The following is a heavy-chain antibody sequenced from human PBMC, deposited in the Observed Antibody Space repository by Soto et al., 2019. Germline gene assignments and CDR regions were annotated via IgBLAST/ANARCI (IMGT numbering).Heavy chain of an antibody. D-gene: IGHD3-22*01. V-gene: IGHV1-69*02. Sequence: QVQLVQSGAEVKKPGSSVKVSCKASGGTFSSYTISWVRQAPGQGLEWMGRIIPILGIANYAQKFQGRVTITADKSPSTAYMALSSLKTEDTAVYYCASRYESSDYWGQGTLVTVSS. CDR3: ASRYESSDY. J-gene: IGHJ4*02. CDR1: GGTFSSYT. CDR2: IIPILGIA.